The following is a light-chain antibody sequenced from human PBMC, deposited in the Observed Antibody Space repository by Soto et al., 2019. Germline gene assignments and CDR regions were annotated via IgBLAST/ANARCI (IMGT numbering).Light chain of an antibody. CDR3: SSYTTSSTLVV. V-gene: IGLV2-14*01. CDR2: EVA. CDR1: SSDVGRYNY. Sequence: QSALTQPASVSGSPGQSITISCTGTSSDVGRYNYVSWYQHHPGKAPKLMIYEVAYRPSGVSNRSSGSKSGNTASLTISGLQAEDEADYYCSSYTTSSTLVVFGGGTKLTVL. J-gene: IGLJ2*01.